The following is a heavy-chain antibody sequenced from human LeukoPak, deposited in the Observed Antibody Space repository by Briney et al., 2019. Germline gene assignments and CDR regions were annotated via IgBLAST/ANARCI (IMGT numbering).Heavy chain of an antibody. CDR1: GFTFSSYW. CDR3: ARGDYGDYGRDYFDY. Sequence: GGSLRLSCAASGFTFSSYWMSWVRQAPGKGLEWVANIKQDGSEKYYVDSVKGRFTISRDNAKNSLYLQMNSLRAEDTTVYYCARGDYGDYGRDYFDYWGQGTLVTVSS. D-gene: IGHD4-17*01. V-gene: IGHV3-7*01. J-gene: IGHJ4*02. CDR2: IKQDGSEK.